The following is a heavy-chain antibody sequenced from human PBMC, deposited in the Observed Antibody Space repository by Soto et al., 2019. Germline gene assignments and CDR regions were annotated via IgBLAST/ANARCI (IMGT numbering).Heavy chain of an antibody. Sequence: ASVKVSCKTSGYSFTTYGLSWVRQAPGRGLEWVGWINGYNGNTNYAQKFQGTVILTTDTPTTTGYMEIKSLSSDDTAVYYCVRDTYYYHSSGPAQFDYWGQGTQVTVSS. CDR3: VRDTYYYHSSGPAQFDY. J-gene: IGHJ4*02. D-gene: IGHD3-22*01. CDR1: GYSFTTYG. V-gene: IGHV1-18*01. CDR2: INGYNGNT.